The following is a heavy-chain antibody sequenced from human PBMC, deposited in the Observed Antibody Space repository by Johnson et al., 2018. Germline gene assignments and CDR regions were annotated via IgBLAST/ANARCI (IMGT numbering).Heavy chain of an antibody. V-gene: IGHV3-15*06. J-gene: IGHJ6*03. Sequence: VQLVQSGGGLVKPGGSLRLSCAGSGFSFSNAWMNWVRQAPGKGLEWVGRIKSNADDGTVMYAAPAKGSFTISRDDSENTLYLQRNSLILEDTAVYYCAIVNPRYYTTDVWGKGTTVTVSS. CDR3: AIVNPRYYTTDV. CDR2: IKSNADDGTV. D-gene: IGHD1-14*01. CDR1: GFSFSNAW.